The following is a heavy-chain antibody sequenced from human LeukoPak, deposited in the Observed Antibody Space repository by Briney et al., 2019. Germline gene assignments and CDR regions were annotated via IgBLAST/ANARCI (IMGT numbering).Heavy chain of an antibody. CDR2: INPSGGST. D-gene: IGHD4-17*01. J-gene: IGHJ5*02. V-gene: IGHV1-46*01. CDR1: GYTFTSDY. CDR3: GRGRATVTTSP. Sequence: ASVNASCTASGYTFTSDYMHWVRQPPGPGLELMGIINPSGGSTSYEQKFQDRVTTTTDASTSTVYMELSSLRSEDTAVYYCGRGRATVTTSPWGQGALVTVSS.